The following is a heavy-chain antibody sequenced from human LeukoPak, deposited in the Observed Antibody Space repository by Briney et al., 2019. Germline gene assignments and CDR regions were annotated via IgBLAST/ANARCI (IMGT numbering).Heavy chain of an antibody. CDR1: GYTFTSYG. CDR3: ARGRGGYDILTGYYPSYYFDY. J-gene: IGHJ4*02. D-gene: IGHD3-9*01. Sequence: ASVKVSCKASGYTFTSYGISWVRQAPGQGLEWMGWISAYNGNTNYAQKLQGRVTMTTDTSTSTAYMELRSLRSDDTAVYYCARGRGGYDILTGYYPSYYFDYWGQGTLVTVSS. CDR2: ISAYNGNT. V-gene: IGHV1-18*01.